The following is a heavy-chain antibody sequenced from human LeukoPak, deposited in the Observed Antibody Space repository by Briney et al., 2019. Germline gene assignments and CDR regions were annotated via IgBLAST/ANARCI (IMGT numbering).Heavy chain of an antibody. CDR2: ISAYNGNT. D-gene: IGHD6-13*01. J-gene: IGHJ4*02. CDR1: GXGFTSYG. Sequence: GESLKISCKGSGXGFTSYGISWVRQAPGQGLEWMGWISAYNGNTNYAQKLQGRVTMTTDTSTSTAYMELRSLRSDDTAVYYCASTGYSSSWYYFDYWGQGTLVTVSS. V-gene: IGHV1-18*01. CDR3: ASTGYSSSWYYFDY.